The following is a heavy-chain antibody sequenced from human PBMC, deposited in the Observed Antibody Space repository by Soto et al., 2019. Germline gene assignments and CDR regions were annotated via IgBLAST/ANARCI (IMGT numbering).Heavy chain of an antibody. J-gene: IGHJ4*02. CDR2: INPNSGGT. CDR3: ARDRRFYGSGSYFPLFDY. Sequence: ASVKVSCKASGYTFTGYYMHWVRQAPGQGLEWMGWINPNSGGTNYAQKFQGRVTMTRDTSISTAYMELSRLRSDDTAVYYCARDRRFYGSGSYFPLFDYWCQGPLVTVSS. V-gene: IGHV1-2*02. CDR1: GYTFTGYY. D-gene: IGHD3-10*01.